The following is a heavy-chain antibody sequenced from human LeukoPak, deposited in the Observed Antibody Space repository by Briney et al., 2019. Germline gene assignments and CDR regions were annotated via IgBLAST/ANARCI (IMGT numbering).Heavy chain of an antibody. CDR1: GFTFSSYA. Sequence: GGSLRLSCAASGFTFSSYAMSWVRQAPGKGLEWGSGINWNGGSTGYADSVKGRFTISRDNAKNSLYLQMNSLRAEDTALYYCARVTSSGWSSYFDYWGQGTLVTVSS. CDR2: INWNGGST. V-gene: IGHV3-20*04. D-gene: IGHD6-19*01. CDR3: ARVTSSGWSSYFDY. J-gene: IGHJ4*02.